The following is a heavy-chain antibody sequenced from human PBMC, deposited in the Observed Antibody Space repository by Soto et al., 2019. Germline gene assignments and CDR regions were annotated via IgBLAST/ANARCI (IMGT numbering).Heavy chain of an antibody. Sequence: SETLSLTCTVSGGSISSGGYYWNRIRQHPGKGLEWIGYIYYSGYTYYNPSLKSRVTISVDTSKNQFSLKLTSVTAVDTAVYYCARLYGLDAFDIWGQGTMVTVSS. CDR2: IYYSGYT. CDR3: ARLYGLDAFDI. J-gene: IGHJ3*02. V-gene: IGHV4-31*03. CDR1: GGSISSGGYY. D-gene: IGHD3-16*02.